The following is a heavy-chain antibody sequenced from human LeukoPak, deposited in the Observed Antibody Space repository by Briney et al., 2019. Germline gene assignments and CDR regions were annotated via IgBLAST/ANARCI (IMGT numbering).Heavy chain of an antibody. Sequence: ASVTVSCTASGYTFTDYFIHWVRQAPGQGLEWMGWINPNIGDARYTQKFQDRVTMTRDRSINTAYMELSRLTSDDTAVYYCARMALDGGDSIGFDSWGQGTLVTVSS. V-gene: IGHV1-2*02. J-gene: IGHJ5*01. CDR2: INPNIGDA. CDR3: ARMALDGGDSIGFDS. CDR1: GYTFTDYF. D-gene: IGHD2-21*02.